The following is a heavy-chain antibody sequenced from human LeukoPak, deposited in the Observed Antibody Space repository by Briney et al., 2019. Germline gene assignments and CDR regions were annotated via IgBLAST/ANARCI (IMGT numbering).Heavy chain of an antibody. D-gene: IGHD1-26*01. CDR1: GFTFSSYA. CDR2: ISGSGGST. V-gene: IGHV3-23*01. Sequence: GGSLRLSCAASGFTFSSYAMSWVRQSPGKGLEWVSAISGSGGSTYYADSVKGRFTISRDNSKNTLYLQMNSLRVEDTAVYYCARDSSGGSYYGYWGQGTLVTVSS. CDR3: ARDSSGGSYYGY. J-gene: IGHJ4*02.